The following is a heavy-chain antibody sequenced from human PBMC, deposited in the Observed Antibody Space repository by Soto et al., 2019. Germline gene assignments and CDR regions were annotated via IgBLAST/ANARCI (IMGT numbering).Heavy chain of an antibody. CDR3: ARGRRGYIYCSSTRCSPDFDY. CDR1: GGSFSGYY. CDR2: INHSGST. Sequence: QVQLQQWGAGLLKPSETLSLTCAVYGGSFSGYYWSWIRQPPGKGLEWIGEINHSGSTNYNPSLKSRVTISVDTSKNQFSLKLSSETAADTAVYYCARGRRGYIYCSSTRCSPDFDYWGQGTLVTVSS. V-gene: IGHV4-34*01. J-gene: IGHJ4*02. D-gene: IGHD2-2*01.